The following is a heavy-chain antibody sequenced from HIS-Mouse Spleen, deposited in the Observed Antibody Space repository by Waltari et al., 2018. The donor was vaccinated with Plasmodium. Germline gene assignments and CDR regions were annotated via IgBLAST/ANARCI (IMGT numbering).Heavy chain of an antibody. CDR1: GFPLRSYW. CDR3: ASSWYWYFDL. Sequence: EVQLVESGGGLVQPGGSLRRSCAASGFPLRSYWMSWVRQAPGKGLEWVANIKQDGSEKYYVDSVKGRFTISRDNAKNSLYLQMNSLRAEDTAVYYCASSWYWYFDLWGRGTLVTVSS. V-gene: IGHV3-7*01. CDR2: IKQDGSEK. J-gene: IGHJ2*01. D-gene: IGHD6-13*01.